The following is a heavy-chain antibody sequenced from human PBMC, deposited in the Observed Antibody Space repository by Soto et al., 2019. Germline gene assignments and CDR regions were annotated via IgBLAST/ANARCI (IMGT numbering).Heavy chain of an antibody. D-gene: IGHD3-10*01. CDR3: ARGQLVWYGDLTPYYRDMDV. V-gene: IGHV4-34*01. J-gene: IGHJ6*02. CDR2: ISHDGGT. CDR1: GGSFSDFY. Sequence: SETLSLTCAFYGGSFSDFYWSWVRQSPGKGLERVGEISHDGGTNYSPSLASRVSISVDTSKNQFSLHLRSVTAADTGLYYCARGQLVWYGDLTPYYRDMDVWGQGTTVTVSS.